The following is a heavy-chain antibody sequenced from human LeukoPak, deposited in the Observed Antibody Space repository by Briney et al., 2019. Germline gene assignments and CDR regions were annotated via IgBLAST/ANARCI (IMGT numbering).Heavy chain of an antibody. CDR1: GYTFTSYY. D-gene: IGHD1-26*01. CDR2: INPSGGST. CDR3: ARGGSIVGATVIFDY. Sequence: ASVKVSCKASGYTFTSYYMHWVRQAPGQGLEWMGIINPSGGSTSYAQKFQGRVTMTRDTSTGTVYMELSSLRSEDTAVYYCARGGSIVGATVIFDYWGQGTLVTVSS. V-gene: IGHV1-46*01. J-gene: IGHJ4*02.